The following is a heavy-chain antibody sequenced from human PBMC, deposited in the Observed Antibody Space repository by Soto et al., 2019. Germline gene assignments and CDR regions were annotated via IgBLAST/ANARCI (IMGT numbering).Heavy chain of an antibody. Sequence: GGSLRLSCAASGFSFSSHVMGGVRQAPGKGLEWVSSISGSGGGTYYADSVKGRFIISRDNSKNTLDLQMNSLRVEDTAVYYCAKGWCDSWGQGTLVTVSS. CDR2: ISGSGGGT. CDR1: GFSFSSHV. CDR3: AKGWCDS. J-gene: IGHJ5*01. V-gene: IGHV3-23*01.